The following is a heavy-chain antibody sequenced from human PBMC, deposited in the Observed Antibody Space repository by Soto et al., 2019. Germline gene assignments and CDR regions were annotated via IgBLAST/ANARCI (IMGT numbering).Heavy chain of an antibody. D-gene: IGHD2-21*02. V-gene: IGHV3-30*18. CDR1: GFTFSSYG. J-gene: IGHJ4*02. Sequence: GGSLRLSCAASGFTFSSYGMHWVRQAPGKGLEWVAVISYDGSNKYYADSVKGRFTISRDNSKNTLYLQMNSLRAEDTAVYYCAKDNRPYCGGDCYIDYWGQGTLVTVSS. CDR3: AKDNRPYCGGDCYIDY. CDR2: ISYDGSNK.